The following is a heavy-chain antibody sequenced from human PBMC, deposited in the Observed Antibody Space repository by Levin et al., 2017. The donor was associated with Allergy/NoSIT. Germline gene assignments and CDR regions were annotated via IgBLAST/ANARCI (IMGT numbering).Heavy chain of an antibody. V-gene: IGHV3-33*01. J-gene: IGHJ4*02. CDR2: IWYDGSNK. CDR3: ARDLYGSGSYSGY. Sequence: HSGGSLRLSCAASGFIFSNYGMQWVRQAPGKGLEWVALIWYDGSNKFHADSVRGRFTISRDNSENTLHLQMNNLRAEDTAVYYCARDLYGSGSYSGYWGQGTLVTVSS. CDR1: GFIFSNYG. D-gene: IGHD3-10*01.